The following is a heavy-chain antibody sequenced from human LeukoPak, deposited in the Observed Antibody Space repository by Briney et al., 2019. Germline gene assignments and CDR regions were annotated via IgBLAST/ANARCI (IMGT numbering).Heavy chain of an antibody. CDR3: ARPLDAVAGTSSDY. D-gene: IGHD6-19*01. CDR1: GYTFTSYW. CDR2: IYPGDSDT. J-gene: IGHJ4*02. Sequence: GESLKISCKGSGYTFTSYWIGWVRQMPGKGLEWMGIIYPGDSDTRYSPSFQGQVTISADRSISTTYLQWSSLKASDTAMYYCARPLDAVAGTSSDYWGQGTLVTVPS. V-gene: IGHV5-51*01.